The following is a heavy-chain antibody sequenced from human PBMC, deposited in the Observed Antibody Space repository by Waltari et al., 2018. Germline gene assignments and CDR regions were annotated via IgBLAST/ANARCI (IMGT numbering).Heavy chain of an antibody. D-gene: IGHD3-16*01. Sequence: EVQLVESGGGLVKPGGSLRLSCAASGFTFSNAWMNWVRQAPGKGMGGVGRIKRKADGGTTDYAAPVKGRFTISRDDSKNTLYLQMNSLKTEDTAVYYCTTHVKGYWGQGTLVTVSS. CDR2: IKRKADGGTT. CDR1: GFTFSNAW. J-gene: IGHJ4*02. CDR3: TTHVKGY. V-gene: IGHV3-15*07.